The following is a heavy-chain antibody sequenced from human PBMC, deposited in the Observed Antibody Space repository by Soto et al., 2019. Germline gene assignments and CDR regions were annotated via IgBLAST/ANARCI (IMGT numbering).Heavy chain of an antibody. CDR1: GYTFTSYG. J-gene: IGHJ6*02. CDR2: ISAYNGNT. CDR3: ARDYIVVVPAAIRYYGMDV. V-gene: IGHV1-18*01. D-gene: IGHD2-2*01. Sequence: ASVKVSCRASGYTFTSYGISWVRQAPGQGLEWMGWISAYNGNTNYAQKLQGRVTMTTDTSTSTAYMELRSLRSDDTAVYYCARDYIVVVPAAIRYYGMDVWGQGTTVTVSS.